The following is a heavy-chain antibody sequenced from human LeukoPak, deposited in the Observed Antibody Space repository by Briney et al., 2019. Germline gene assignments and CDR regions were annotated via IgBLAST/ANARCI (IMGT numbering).Heavy chain of an antibody. CDR2: ISTYNGNT. D-gene: IGHD3-10*01. CDR3: ARGAKFRSYGSGTYYTSLPFDP. Sequence: GASVKVSCKASGYTFTSHGITWVRQAPGQGLEWMGWISTYNGNTKYSQEFQGRVTITRDTSASTAYMELSSLRSEDMAVYYCARGAKFRSYGSGTYYTSLPFDPWGQGTLVTVSS. J-gene: IGHJ5*02. CDR1: GYTFTSHG. V-gene: IGHV1-18*03.